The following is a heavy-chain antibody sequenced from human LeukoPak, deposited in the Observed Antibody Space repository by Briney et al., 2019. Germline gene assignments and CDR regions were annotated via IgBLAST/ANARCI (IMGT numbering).Heavy chain of an antibody. V-gene: IGHV3-23*01. D-gene: IGHD2-2*01. CDR1: GFTFSSYA. CDR3: YTLRGYCSSTSCSPFDY. J-gene: IGHJ4*02. Sequence: GGSLRLSCAASGFTFSSYAMSWVRQAPGKGLEWVSAISGSGGSTYYADSVKGRFTISRDNSKNTLYLQMNSLRAEDTAVYYCYTLRGYCSSTSCSPFDYWGQGTLVTVSS. CDR2: ISGSGGST.